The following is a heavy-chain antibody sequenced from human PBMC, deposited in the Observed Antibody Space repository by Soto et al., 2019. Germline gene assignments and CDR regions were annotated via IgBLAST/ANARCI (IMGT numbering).Heavy chain of an antibody. J-gene: IGHJ4*02. CDR2: IWYDGSNK. CDR3: ARDSGYDNYFDY. CDR1: GFTFSSYG. D-gene: IGHD5-12*01. V-gene: IGHV3-33*01. Sequence: QVQLVESGGGVVQPGRSLRLSCAASGFTFSSYGMHWVRQAPGKGLEWVAVIWYDGSNKYYADSVKGRFTISRDNSKNTLYLQMNSLRAEHTAVYYCARDSGYDNYFDYWGQGTLVTVSS.